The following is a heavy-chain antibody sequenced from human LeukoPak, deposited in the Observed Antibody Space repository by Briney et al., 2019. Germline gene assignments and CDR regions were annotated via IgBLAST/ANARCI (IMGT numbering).Heavy chain of an antibody. CDR1: GFIFSSYA. CDR3: AKDADIVVVVAATHNWFDP. J-gene: IGHJ5*02. CDR2: ISGSGANT. D-gene: IGHD2-15*01. V-gene: IGHV3-23*01. Sequence: GGSLRLSCAASGFIFSSYAMSWVRQVPGKGLQWVSSISGSGANTYNADSVKGRFTISRDNSKNTLYLQMNSLRAEDTAVYYCAKDADIVVVVAATHNWFDPWGQGTLVTVSS.